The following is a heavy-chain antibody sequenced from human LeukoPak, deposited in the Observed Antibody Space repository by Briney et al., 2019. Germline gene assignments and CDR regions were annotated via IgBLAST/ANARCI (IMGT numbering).Heavy chain of an antibody. J-gene: IGHJ4*02. V-gene: IGHV1-69*04. CDR1: GGTFSSYT. CDR2: ISPIFGIA. Sequence: SVKVSCKASGGTFSSYTISWVRQAPGQGLEWVGRISPIFGIANYAQKFQGRVTITADKSTSTAYMELSSLRSEDTAVYYCARDRVSGNPYSFDYWGQGTLVTVSS. CDR3: ARDRVSGNPYSFDY. D-gene: IGHD1-26*01.